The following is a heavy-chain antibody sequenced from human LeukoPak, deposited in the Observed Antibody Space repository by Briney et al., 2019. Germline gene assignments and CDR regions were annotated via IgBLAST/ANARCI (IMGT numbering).Heavy chain of an antibody. D-gene: IGHD6-13*01. CDR1: GGSVSSYY. J-gene: IGHJ4*02. CDR2: ISDSGST. V-gene: IGHV4-59*02. Sequence: SETLSLTCTVSGGSVSSYYWSWIRQPPGQGLEWIGYISDSGSTNYNPFLKSRITISVDTAGNQFSLWLSSVTAADTAVYYCARDLLAAAGLLYFDYWGQGTLVTVSS. CDR3: ARDLLAAAGLLYFDY.